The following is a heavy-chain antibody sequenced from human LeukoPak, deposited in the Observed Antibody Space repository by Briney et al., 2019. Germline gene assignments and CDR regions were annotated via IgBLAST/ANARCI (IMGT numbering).Heavy chain of an antibody. CDR3: ARDGPVK. CDR2: IHYSGPT. J-gene: IGHJ4*02. V-gene: IGHV4-39*07. D-gene: IGHD3-22*01. CDR1: GGSILSTIYY. Sequence: SETLSLTCTVSGGSILSTIYYWAWIRQPPGKGLEWIGSIHYSGPTYYNPSLKSRVTISVDTSKSQFSLKLTSVTAADAAVYYCARDGPVKWGQGTLVTVSS.